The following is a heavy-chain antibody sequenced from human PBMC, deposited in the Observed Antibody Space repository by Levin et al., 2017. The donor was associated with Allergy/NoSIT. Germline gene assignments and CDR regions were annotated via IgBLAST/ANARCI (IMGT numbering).Heavy chain of an antibody. CDR3: ARGPLAAAAHS. CDR2: ISGTSSAI. J-gene: IGHJ4*02. CDR1: GFTFRDYY. Sequence: GESLKISCAASGFTFRDYYMSWIRQAPGKGLELVSYISGTSSAIIYADSVKGRFTISRDNAQNSLYLQMNSLRAEDTAVYFCARGPLAAAAHSWGQGTLVPVSS. D-gene: IGHD6-13*01. V-gene: IGHV3-11*05.